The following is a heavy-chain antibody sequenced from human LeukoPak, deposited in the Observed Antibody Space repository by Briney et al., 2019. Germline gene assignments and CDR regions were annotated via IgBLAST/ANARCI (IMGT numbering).Heavy chain of an antibody. D-gene: IGHD6-19*01. CDR1: GYTFTSYD. CDR3: ARDARSYSSGWYGGY. J-gene: IGHJ4*02. Sequence: ASVKVSCKASGYTFTSYDNNWVRQATGQGLEWMGWMNPNSGNTGYAQKFQGRVTMTRDTSISTAYMELSRLRSDDTAVYYCARDARSYSSGWYGGYWGQGTLVTVSS. V-gene: IGHV1-8*01. CDR2: MNPNSGNT.